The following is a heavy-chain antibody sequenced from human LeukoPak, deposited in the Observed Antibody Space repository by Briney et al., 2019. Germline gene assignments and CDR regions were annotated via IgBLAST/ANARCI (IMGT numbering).Heavy chain of an antibody. CDR2: IISIFGTA. CDR3: ARAYYYYDSSGYFPFFDY. CDR1: GGTFSSYA. V-gene: IGHV1-69*13. D-gene: IGHD3-22*01. Sequence: ASVKVSCKASGGTFSSYAISWVRQAPGQGLEWMGGIISIFGTANYAQKFQGRVTITADESTSTAYMELSSLRSEDTAVYYCARAYYYYDSSGYFPFFDYWGQGTLVTVSS. J-gene: IGHJ4*02.